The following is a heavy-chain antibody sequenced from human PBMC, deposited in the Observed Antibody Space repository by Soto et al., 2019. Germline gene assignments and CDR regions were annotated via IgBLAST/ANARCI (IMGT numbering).Heavy chain of an antibody. CDR1: GGYIRSHY. J-gene: IGHJ3*02. V-gene: IGHV4-59*08. Sequence: SETLSLTCTVSGGYIRSHYWSWILQTTGKGLEWIGYIYYSGSTNYNPSLKSRVTISVDTSKNQFSLKLSSVTAADTAVYYCARRYGGAFDIWGQGTMVTVS. CDR3: ARRYGGAFDI. CDR2: IYYSGST. D-gene: IGHD3-10*01.